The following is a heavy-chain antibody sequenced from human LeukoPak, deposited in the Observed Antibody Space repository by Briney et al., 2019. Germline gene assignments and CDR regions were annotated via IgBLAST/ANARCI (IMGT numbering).Heavy chain of an antibody. CDR2: IYYSGST. CDR3: ARRGSGWFPFDY. V-gene: IGHV4-61*05. D-gene: IGHD6-13*01. Sequence: SETLSLTCTVSGDSIISRSYYWSWIRQPPGKGLEWIGYIYYSGSTNYNPSLKSRVTISVNTSKNQFSLKLSSVTAADTAVYFCARRGSGWFPFDYWGQGTLVTVSS. J-gene: IGHJ4*02. CDR1: GDSIISRSYY.